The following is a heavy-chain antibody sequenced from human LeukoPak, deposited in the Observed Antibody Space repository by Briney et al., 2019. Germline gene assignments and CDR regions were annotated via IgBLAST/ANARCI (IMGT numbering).Heavy chain of an antibody. CDR2: ISGSGGST. CDR3: ARENVDTADYYHSYGMDV. J-gene: IGHJ6*02. CDR1: GFTFSSYA. D-gene: IGHD5-18*01. Sequence: PGGSLRLSCAASGFTFSSYAMSWVRQAPGKGLEWVSAISGSGGSTYYADSVKGRFTISRDNAKNSLYLQMNSQRAEDTAVYYCARENVDTADYYHSYGMDVWGQGTTVTVSS. V-gene: IGHV3-23*01.